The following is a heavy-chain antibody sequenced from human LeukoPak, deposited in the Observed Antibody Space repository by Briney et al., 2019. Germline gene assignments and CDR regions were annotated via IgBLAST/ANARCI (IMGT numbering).Heavy chain of an antibody. J-gene: IGHJ3*02. CDR3: AKGRSSWSTSDFDI. Sequence: GGSLRLSCTASGFAFSSYEVNWVRQAPGKGLEWVSGVSDSGVPTYHADSVKGRFTISRDNSKNTVFLQMNSLRVEDTAIYYCAKGRSSWSTSDFDIWGQGTMVTVSS. CDR1: GFAFSSYE. V-gene: IGHV3-23*01. CDR2: VSDSGVPT. D-gene: IGHD6-13*01.